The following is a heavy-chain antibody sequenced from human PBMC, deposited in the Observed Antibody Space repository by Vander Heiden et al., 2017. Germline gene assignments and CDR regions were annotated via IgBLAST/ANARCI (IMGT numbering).Heavy chain of an antibody. Sequence: EVQLLESGGGLVRPGQSLRLSCEASGFTFEKHALTWVRQVAGKGLEWVSGINWSGEFIGYAASVRGRFTMSRDNAENVVYLQMTSLRPEDTAFYYCAKGYGDSYPHYFNDWGQGTLVTVS. D-gene: IGHD5-18*01. J-gene: IGHJ4*02. V-gene: IGHV3-9*01. CDR3: AKGYGDSYPHYFND. CDR1: GFTFEKHA. CDR2: INWSGEFI.